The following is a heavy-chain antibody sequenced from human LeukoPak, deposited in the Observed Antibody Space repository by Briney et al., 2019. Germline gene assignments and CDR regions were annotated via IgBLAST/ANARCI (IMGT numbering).Heavy chain of an antibody. CDR1: GFTFSSYS. V-gene: IGHV3-48*04. J-gene: IGHJ4*02. Sequence: GGSLRLSCAASGFTFSSYSMNWVRQAPGKGLEWVSYISSSSSTIYYADSVKGRFTISRDNAKNSLYLQMNSLRAEDTAVYYCARDFRYDSSTYFDYWGQGTLVTVSS. CDR2: ISSSSSTI. D-gene: IGHD6-13*01. CDR3: ARDFRYDSSTYFDY.